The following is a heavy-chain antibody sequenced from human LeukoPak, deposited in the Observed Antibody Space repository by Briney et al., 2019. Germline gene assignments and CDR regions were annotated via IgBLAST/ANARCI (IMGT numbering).Heavy chain of an antibody. CDR1: GSTFSSYG. CDR3: AKAGIGVVGYFDY. J-gene: IGHJ4*02. D-gene: IGHD6-19*01. Sequence: GGSLRLSCAASGSTFSSYGMHWVRQAPGKGLVWVAFISYDGTNKSYAGSVEGRFTISRGNSKNTLYLQMNSLRDEDTALYYCAKAGIGVVGYFDYWGQGTLVTVSS. CDR2: ISYDGTNK. V-gene: IGHV3-30*18.